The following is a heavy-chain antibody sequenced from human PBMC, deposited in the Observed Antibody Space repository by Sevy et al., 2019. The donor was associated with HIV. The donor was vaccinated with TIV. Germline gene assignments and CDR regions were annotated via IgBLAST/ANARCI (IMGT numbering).Heavy chain of an antibody. J-gene: IGHJ4*02. D-gene: IGHD6-19*01. V-gene: IGHV3-30-3*01. CDR2: ISFDGSNK. CDR1: GFTFSGYA. Sequence: GGSLRLSCAASGFTFSGYAMRWVRQAPGKGLEWVAVISFDGSNKYYADSVKGRFTISRDNSKNTLYLQMNSLRVEDTAVYYCARGRGGVVAGTGYFDYWGQGTLVTVSS. CDR3: ARGRGGVVAGTGYFDY.